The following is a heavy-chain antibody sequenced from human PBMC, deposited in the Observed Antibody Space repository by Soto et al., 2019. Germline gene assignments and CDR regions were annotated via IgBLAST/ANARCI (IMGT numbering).Heavy chain of an antibody. Sequence: LXLTYRVSDGSITRGNSFWAWVRQPPGKGLEWIGDIFYTGSTYYSAALKARLTISIDTSSEQFSLKLSSVTAADTAFYYCARLTSRISAASHGRSNFVDLRGPGILVTVSS. D-gene: IGHD1-1*01. V-gene: IGHV4-39*01. CDR3: ARLTSRISAASHGRSNFVDL. CDR1: DGSITRGNSF. J-gene: IGHJ1*01. CDR2: IFYTGST.